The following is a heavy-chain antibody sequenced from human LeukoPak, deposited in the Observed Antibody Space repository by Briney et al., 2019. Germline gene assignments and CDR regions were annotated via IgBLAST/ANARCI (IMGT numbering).Heavy chain of an antibody. CDR1: GGTISSYY. Sequence: SETLSLTCTVSGGTISSYYWSWIRQPPGKGLEWIGYIYTSGSTKYNPSLKNRVTISVDTSKNHFSLKLSSVTAADTAVYYCARDPIVEAGYYYGMDVWGQGTTVTVSS. J-gene: IGHJ6*02. V-gene: IGHV4-4*09. CDR3: ARDPIVEAGYYYGMDV. D-gene: IGHD3-22*01. CDR2: IYTSGST.